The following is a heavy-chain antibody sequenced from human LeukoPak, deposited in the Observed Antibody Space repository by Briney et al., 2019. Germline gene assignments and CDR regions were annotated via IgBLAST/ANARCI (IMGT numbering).Heavy chain of an antibody. CDR1: GYPLTYYD. J-gene: IGHJ4*02. D-gene: IGHD3-16*01. Sequence: ASVQVSCKASGYPLTYYDLNWGREAPGYGLEWGSILNPRGGSQTFAEKFQGRVTVTTDTSTSTVYLELSSLRSDDTAVYYCARAGYYDVSGDRLYYLENWGQGTPVTVFS. CDR2: LNPRGGSQ. CDR3: ARAGYYDVSGDRLYYLEN. V-gene: IGHV1-46*01.